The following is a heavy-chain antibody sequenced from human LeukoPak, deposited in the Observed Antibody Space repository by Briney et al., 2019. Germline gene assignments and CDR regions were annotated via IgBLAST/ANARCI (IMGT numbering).Heavy chain of an antibody. CDR3: ATRLGYNWNDPSGY. J-gene: IGHJ4*02. CDR1: AGTFSSYA. CDR2: IIPIFGTA. Sequence: VASVTVSCKASAGTFSSYAISWVRQAPGQGLEWMGGIIPIFGTANYAQKFQGRVTITADDSTSTADMDMSSHGSDDTAVYYCATRLGYNWNDPSGYWGQGTLVTVSS. V-gene: IGHV1-69*13. D-gene: IGHD1-1*01.